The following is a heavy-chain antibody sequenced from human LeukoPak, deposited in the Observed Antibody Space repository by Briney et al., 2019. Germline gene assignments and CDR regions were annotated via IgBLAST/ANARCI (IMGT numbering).Heavy chain of an antibody. D-gene: IGHD2-2*01. CDR2: INHSGST. CDR1: GGSFSGYY. V-gene: IGHV4-34*01. CDR3: AIGNIVVVPAALYYFDY. Sequence: SETLSLTCAVYGGSFSGYYWSWIRQPPGKGLEWIGEINHSGSTNYNPSLKSRVTISVDTSKNQFSLKLSSVTAADTAVYYCAIGNIVVVPAALYYFDYWGQGTLVTVSS. J-gene: IGHJ4*02.